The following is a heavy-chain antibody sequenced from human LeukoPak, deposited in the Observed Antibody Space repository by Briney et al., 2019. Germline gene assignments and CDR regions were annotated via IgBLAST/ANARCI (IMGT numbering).Heavy chain of an antibody. CDR2: IIPIFGTA. CDR1: GGTFSSYA. Sequence: GASVKVSCKASGGTFSSYAISWVRQAPGQGLEWMGRIIPIFGTANYAQKFQGRVTITTDESTSTAYTELSSLRSEDTAVYYCASSGLLELQAFDYWGQGTLVTVSS. V-gene: IGHV1-69*05. CDR3: ASSGLLELQAFDY. D-gene: IGHD1-7*01. J-gene: IGHJ4*02.